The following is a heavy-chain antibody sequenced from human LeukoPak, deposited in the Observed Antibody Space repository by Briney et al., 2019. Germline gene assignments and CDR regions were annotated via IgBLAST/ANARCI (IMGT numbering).Heavy chain of an antibody. CDR2: ISFSGGSL. CDR3: PVGRFFDS. Sequence: GGSLRLSCAASGFTLTTSVMNWVRQAPGKGPEWVSSISFSGGSLYYADSVKGRFTISRDNSKNILYLQMNRLRADDTAVYYCPVGRFFDSWGQGTLVTVSS. D-gene: IGHD1-26*01. CDR1: GFTLTTSV. J-gene: IGHJ4*02. V-gene: IGHV3-23*01.